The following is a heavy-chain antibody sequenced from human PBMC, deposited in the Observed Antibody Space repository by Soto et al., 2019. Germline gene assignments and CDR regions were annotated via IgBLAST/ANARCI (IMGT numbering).Heavy chain of an antibody. CDR1: GGSISSYY. V-gene: IGHV4-59*01. J-gene: IGHJ6*02. CDR3: ARDEGWNPYGSGFRGVRYYCYGMEV. CDR2: IYYSGST. Sequence: SETLSLTCTVSGGSISSYYWSWIRQPPGKGLEWIGYIYYSGSTNYNPSLKSRVTISVDTSKNQFSLKLSSVTAADTAVYYCARDEGWNPYGSGFRGVRYYCYGMEVWGQGTTVTVSS. D-gene: IGHD3-10*01.